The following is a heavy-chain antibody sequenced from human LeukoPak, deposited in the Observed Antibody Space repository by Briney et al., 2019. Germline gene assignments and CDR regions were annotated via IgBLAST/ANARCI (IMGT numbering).Heavy chain of an antibody. J-gene: IGHJ4*02. CDR2: IYYSGST. CDR3: ARAGPYSSSWSPFDY. CDR1: GGSISSYY. D-gene: IGHD6-13*01. Sequence: SETLSLTCPVSGGSISSYYWGWIRQPPGKGLEWIGYIYYSGSTNYNPSLKSRVTISVDTSKNQFSLKLSPVTAADTAVYYCARAGPYSSSWSPFDYWGQGTLVTVSS. V-gene: IGHV4-59*01.